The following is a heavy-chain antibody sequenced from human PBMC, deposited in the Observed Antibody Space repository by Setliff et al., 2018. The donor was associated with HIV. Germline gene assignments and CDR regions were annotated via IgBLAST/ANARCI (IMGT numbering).Heavy chain of an antibody. V-gene: IGHV1-18*01. J-gene: IGHJ4*02. CDR2: ISIYNANT. Sequence: GASVKVSCKTSGYSFTSSGISWVRQAPGQGLEWMGWISIYNANTKYAQKFQGRVTMTTDTSTSTAYMELRSLRFDDTAVYYCAGDCAYRPDSWGQGTLVTVSS. CDR1: GYSFTSSG. CDR3: AGDCAYRPDS.